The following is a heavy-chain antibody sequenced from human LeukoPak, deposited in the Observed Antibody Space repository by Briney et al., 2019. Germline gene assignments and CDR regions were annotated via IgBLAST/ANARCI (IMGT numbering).Heavy chain of an antibody. CDR2: INHSGST. J-gene: IGHJ4*02. CDR3: ARVDNWNYGY. CDR1: GGSFSVYY. V-gene: IGHV4-34*01. D-gene: IGHD1-7*01. Sequence: SETLSLTCAVYGGSFSVYYWSWIRQPPGKGLEWIGEINHSGSTNYNPSLKSRVTISVDTSKNQFSLRLSSVTAADTAVYYCARVDNWNYGYWGQGTLVTVSS.